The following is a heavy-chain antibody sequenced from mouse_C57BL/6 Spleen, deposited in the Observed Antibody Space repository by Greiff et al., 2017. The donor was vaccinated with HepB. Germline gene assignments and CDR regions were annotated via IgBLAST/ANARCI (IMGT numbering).Heavy chain of an antibody. Sequence: QVQLQQPGAELVMPGASVKLSCKASGYTFTSYWMHWVKQRPGQGLEWIGEIDPSDSYTNYNQKFKGKSTLTVDKSSSTAYMQLSSLTSEDSAVYYCERVTTVVDWYFDVWGTGTTDTVSS. V-gene: IGHV1-69*01. CDR1: GYTFTSYW. CDR2: IDPSDSYT. J-gene: IGHJ1*03. D-gene: IGHD1-1*01. CDR3: ERVTTVVDWYFDV.